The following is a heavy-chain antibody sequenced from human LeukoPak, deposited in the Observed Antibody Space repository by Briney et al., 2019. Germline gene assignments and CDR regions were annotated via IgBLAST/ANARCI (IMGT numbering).Heavy chain of an antibody. Sequence: SETLSLTCTVSGGSISSSPYYWGWIRQPPGKGLEWIGSIYYSGTTHYSPSLKSRVTISVDTSKNQFSLKLSSVTAADTAVYYCARAGWELPLGPYYYMDVWGKGTTVTVSS. V-gene: IGHV4-39*07. D-gene: IGHD1-26*01. CDR2: IYYSGTT. J-gene: IGHJ6*03. CDR1: GGSISSSPYY. CDR3: ARAGWELPLGPYYYMDV.